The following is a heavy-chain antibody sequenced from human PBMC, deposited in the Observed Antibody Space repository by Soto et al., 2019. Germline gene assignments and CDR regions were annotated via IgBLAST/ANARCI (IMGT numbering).Heavy chain of an antibody. D-gene: IGHD3-10*01. V-gene: IGHV3-13*04. Sequence: EVQLVESGGGLVQPGGSLRLSCAASGFTFSSYDMHWVRQATGKGLEWVSTIGTAGDTYYPGSVKCRFTISRENAKNSLYLQMNSLSAGDTSVYYCARGVTMVRGVIIGCFDPWGQGTLVTGAS. J-gene: IGHJ5*02. CDR2: IGTAGDT. CDR1: GFTFSSYD. CDR3: ARGVTMVRGVIIGCFDP.